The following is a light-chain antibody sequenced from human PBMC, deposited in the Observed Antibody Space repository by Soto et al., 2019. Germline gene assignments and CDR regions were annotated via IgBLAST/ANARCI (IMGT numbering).Light chain of an antibody. CDR1: SNY. CDR2: DLN. V-gene: IGLV2-11*01. CDR3: CSFAGSYTSYV. Sequence: QSALTQPRSVSGSPGQSVTISCTRTSNYVSWYQQHPGQAPKLMIYDLNKRPSGVPDRFSGSKSGNTASLTISGLQAEDEADYYCCSFAGSYTSYVFGAGTKLTVL. J-gene: IGLJ1*01.